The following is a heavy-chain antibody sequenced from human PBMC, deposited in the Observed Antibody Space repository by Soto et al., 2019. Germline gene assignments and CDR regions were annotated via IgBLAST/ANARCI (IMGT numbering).Heavy chain of an antibody. V-gene: IGHV5-10-1*03. CDR2: IDPSDSYT. CDR3: AISKGYSYGNNWFDP. J-gene: IGHJ5*02. CDR1: GYSFTSYW. D-gene: IGHD5-18*01. Sequence: EVQLVQSGAEVKKPGESLRISCKGSGYSFTSYWISWVRQMPGKGLEWMGRIDPSDSYTNYSPSFQGHVTISADKSISTAYLQWSSLKASDTAMYYCAISKGYSYGNNWFDPWGQGTLVTVSS.